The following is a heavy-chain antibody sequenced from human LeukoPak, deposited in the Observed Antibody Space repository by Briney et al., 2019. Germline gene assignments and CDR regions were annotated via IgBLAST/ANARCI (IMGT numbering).Heavy chain of an antibody. D-gene: IGHD3-22*01. CDR1: GFTFGSYA. CDR2: ISYDGSNK. J-gene: IGHJ1*01. Sequence: GGSLRLSCAASGFTFGSYAMHWVRQAPGKGLEWVAVISYDGSNKYYADSVKGRFTISRDNSKNTLYLQMNSLRAEDTAVYYCARGVQDRDSSGYLPGSEYFQHWGQGTLVTVSS. V-gene: IGHV3-30-3*01. CDR3: ARGVQDRDSSGYLPGSEYFQH.